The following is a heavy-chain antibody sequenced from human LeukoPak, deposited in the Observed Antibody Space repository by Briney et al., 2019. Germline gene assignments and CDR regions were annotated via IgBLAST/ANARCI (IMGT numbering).Heavy chain of an antibody. V-gene: IGHV4-30-4*08. CDR1: GGSISSGDYY. D-gene: IGHD3-22*01. Sequence: SQTLSLTCTVSGGSISSGDYYWSWIRQPPGKGLESIGYIYYSGSTYYNPSLKSRVTISVDTSKNQFSLKLSSVTAADTAVYYCARLYYYDSSGLDYWGQGTLVTVSS. J-gene: IGHJ4*02. CDR2: IYYSGST. CDR3: ARLYYYDSSGLDY.